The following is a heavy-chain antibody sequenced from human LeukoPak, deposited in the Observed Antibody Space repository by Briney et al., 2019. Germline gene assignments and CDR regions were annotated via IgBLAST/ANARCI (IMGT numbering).Heavy chain of an antibody. D-gene: IGHD6-13*01. J-gene: IGHJ4*02. V-gene: IGHV4-59*08. Sequence: PSETLSLTCTVSGGSISSDYWCWIRQPPGKGLEWIGYLSSSGSTGYHPSLRSRAIISGDTSKNQFSLKLSSVTAADTAVYYCARLGKRAAAAADYWGQGTLVTVSS. CDR3: ARLGKRAAAAADY. CDR2: LSSSGST. CDR1: GGSISSDY.